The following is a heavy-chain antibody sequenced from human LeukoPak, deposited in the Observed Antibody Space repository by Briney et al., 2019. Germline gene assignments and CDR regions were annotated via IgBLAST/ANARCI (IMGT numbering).Heavy chain of an antibody. V-gene: IGHV4-59*01. D-gene: IGHD6-13*01. CDR3: ARGIGLAAAPSH. J-gene: IGHJ1*01. Sequence: SETLSLTCTVSGVSISSYCWSWIRQPPGKGLEWLGYIYDGGSTNYNPSLKSRVTISVDTSKNQFSLKLSSVTAADTAVYYCARGIGLAAAPSHWGQGTLVTVSS. CDR1: GVSISSYC. CDR2: IYDGGST.